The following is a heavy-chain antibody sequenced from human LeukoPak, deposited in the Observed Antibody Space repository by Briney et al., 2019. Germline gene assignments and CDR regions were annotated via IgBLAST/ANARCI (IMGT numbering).Heavy chain of an antibody. CDR3: ARVRRSGELLDAGRYNWLDP. Sequence: VASVKVSCKASGYTFTGYYMHWVRQAPGQGLQWVGSINPSGGSSTYAQKLRGRVTLTRDTSTSTVYMELSSLRSEDTAVYYCARVRRSGELLDAGRYNWLDPRGQGTLVTVSS. V-gene: IGHV1-46*01. CDR1: GYTFTGYY. CDR2: INPSGGSS. D-gene: IGHD1-26*01. J-gene: IGHJ5*02.